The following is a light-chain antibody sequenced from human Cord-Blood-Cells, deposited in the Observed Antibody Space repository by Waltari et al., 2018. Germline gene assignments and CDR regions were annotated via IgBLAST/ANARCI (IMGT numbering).Light chain of an antibody. CDR2: AAS. Sequence: DIQLTQSPSFLSASVGDRVTITCRASQGISSYLAWYQQKPGKAPKLLIYAASTFKSRVPSRFSGSRSGTEFTLTISSLQPEDFATYYCQQLNSYLTFGGGTKVEIK. J-gene: IGKJ4*01. CDR1: QGISSY. CDR3: QQLNSYLT. V-gene: IGKV1-9*01.